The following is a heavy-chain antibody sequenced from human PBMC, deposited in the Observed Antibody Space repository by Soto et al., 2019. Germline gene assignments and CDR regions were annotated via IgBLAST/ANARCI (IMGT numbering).Heavy chain of an antibody. CDR3: SRAGAYWCSSTSCYPGGESDY. V-gene: IGHV3-21*01. Sequence: EVQLVESGGGLVKPGGSLRLSCAASGFTFSSYSMNWVRQAPGKGLEWVSSISSGSSYIFYAGSVKGRFTISRDNAKNSLYLQMNSLRAEDTAVYYCSRAGAYWCSSTSCYPGGESDYWGQGTLVTVSS. D-gene: IGHD2-2*01. J-gene: IGHJ4*02. CDR2: ISSGSSYI. CDR1: GFTFSSYS.